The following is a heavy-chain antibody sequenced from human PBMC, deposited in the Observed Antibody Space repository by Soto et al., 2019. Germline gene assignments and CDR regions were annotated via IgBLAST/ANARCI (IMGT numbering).Heavy chain of an antibody. Sequence: QVQLVESGGGVVQPGRSLRLSCAASGFTFSSYGMHWVRQAPGKGLEWVAVISYDGSNKYYADSVKGRFTISRDNSKNTLYLQMNSLRAEDTAVYYCAIGLAGPKDYWGQGTLVTVSS. D-gene: IGHD2-15*01. CDR1: GFTFSSYG. CDR3: AIGLAGPKDY. V-gene: IGHV3-30*03. CDR2: ISYDGSNK. J-gene: IGHJ4*02.